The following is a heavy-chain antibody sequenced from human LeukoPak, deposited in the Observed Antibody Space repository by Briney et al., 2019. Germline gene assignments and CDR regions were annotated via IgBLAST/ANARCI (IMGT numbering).Heavy chain of an antibody. V-gene: IGHV3-21*01. CDR1: GFTFSSYS. D-gene: IGHD3-10*01. J-gene: IGHJ6*03. Sequence: GGSLRLSCAASGFTFSSYSMNWVRQAPGKGLEWVSSISSSSGYIYYADSVKGRFTISRDNAKNSLYLQMNSLRAEDTAVYYCASSMVRGVIDYMDVWGKGTTVTVSS. CDR3: ASSMVRGVIDYMDV. CDR2: ISSSSGYI.